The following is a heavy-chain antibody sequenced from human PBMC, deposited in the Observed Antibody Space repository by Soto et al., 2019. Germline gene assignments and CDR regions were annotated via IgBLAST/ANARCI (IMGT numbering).Heavy chain of an antibody. V-gene: IGHV2-5*02. CDR2: IYWDDDT. Sequence: GSGPTLVNPTQNLTLTCIFSGFSFRADGGGVGWIRQPPGKTLEWLALIYWDDDTRYRPSLKSRLTITKDSSKNQVVLTMTNMDPLDTATYYCAHAFGGTSWPNDAFDVWGQGTVVTVSS. CDR1: GFSFRADGGG. D-gene: IGHD3-16*01. CDR3: AHAFGGTSWPNDAFDV. J-gene: IGHJ3*01.